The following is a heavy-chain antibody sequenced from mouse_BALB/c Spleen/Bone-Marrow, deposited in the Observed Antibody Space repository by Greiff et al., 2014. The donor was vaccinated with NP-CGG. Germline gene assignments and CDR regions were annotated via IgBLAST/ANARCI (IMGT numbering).Heavy chain of an antibody. Sequence: EVQGVESGGGLVQPGGSLKLSCAASGFTFSGYGMSWVRQTPDKGLELVATIGGSGSSTYYPDSVKGRFTISRDNARNTLYLQMSSLKSEDTAMYYCARGRDWFDYWGQGTTLTVSS. V-gene: IGHV5-6-3*01. D-gene: IGHD3-3*01. J-gene: IGHJ2*01. CDR3: ARGRDWFDY. CDR1: GFTFSGYG. CDR2: IGGSGSST.